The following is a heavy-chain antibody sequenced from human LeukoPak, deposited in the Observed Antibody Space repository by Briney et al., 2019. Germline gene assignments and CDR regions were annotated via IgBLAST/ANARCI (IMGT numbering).Heavy chain of an antibody. J-gene: IGHJ4*02. Sequence: GGSLRLSCAASGFTFDDYAMHWVRQAPGKGREWVSGISWNSGSIGYADSVKGRFTISRDNAKNSLYLQMNSLRAEDTALYYCAKAMRDKRWLQNFDYWGQGTLVTVSS. CDR2: ISWNSGSI. CDR3: AKAMRDKRWLQNFDY. CDR1: GFTFDDYA. D-gene: IGHD5-24*01. V-gene: IGHV3-9*01.